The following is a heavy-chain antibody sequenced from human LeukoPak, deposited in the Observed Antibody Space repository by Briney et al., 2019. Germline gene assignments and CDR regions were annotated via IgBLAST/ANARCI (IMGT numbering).Heavy chain of an antibody. Sequence: ASVKVSCKASGGTFSSYAISWVRQAPGHGLEWMGRIIPILGIANYAQKFQGRVTMTRNTSISTAYMELSSLRSEDTAVYYCAKGYCSSTSCSSFDYWGQGTLVTVSS. D-gene: IGHD2-2*01. CDR1: GGTFSSYA. CDR3: AKGYCSSTSCSSFDY. V-gene: IGHV1-69*04. J-gene: IGHJ4*02. CDR2: IIPILGIA.